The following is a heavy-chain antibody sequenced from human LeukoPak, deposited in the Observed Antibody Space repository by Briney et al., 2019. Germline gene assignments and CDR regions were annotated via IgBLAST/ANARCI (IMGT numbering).Heavy chain of an antibody. J-gene: IGHJ5*02. CDR1: GYTFTAYY. CDR2: INPNSGDT. V-gene: IGHV1-2*02. D-gene: IGHD3-16*01. CDR3: ARDEYVLTSFDP. Sequence: ASVKVSCMASGYTFTAYYMHWVRQAPGQGLEWMGWINPNSGDTNYAQKFQGRVTMTRDTSISTAYMELTSLRCDDTDVYYCARDEYVLTSFDPWGQGTLVTVSS.